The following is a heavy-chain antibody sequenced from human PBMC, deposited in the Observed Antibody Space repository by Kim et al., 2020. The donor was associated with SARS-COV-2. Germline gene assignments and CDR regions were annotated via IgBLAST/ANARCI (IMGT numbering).Heavy chain of an antibody. CDR3: ARAQLLGIRPLNWYFDL. D-gene: IGHD7-27*01. Sequence: VKGRFTISRDNSKNTLYLQMNSLRAEDTAVYYCARAQLLGIRPLNWYFDLCGRGTLVTVSS. V-gene: IGHV3-30*01. J-gene: IGHJ2*01.